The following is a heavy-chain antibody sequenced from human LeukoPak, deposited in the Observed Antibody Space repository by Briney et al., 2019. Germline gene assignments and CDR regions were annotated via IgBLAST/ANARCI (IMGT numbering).Heavy chain of an antibody. V-gene: IGHV4-59*11. CDR1: GDSISFHF. J-gene: IGHJ3*02. CDR3: ATLGRAAGNAFDI. CDR2: TYYGGST. D-gene: IGHD1-26*01. Sequence: SETLSLTCSVSGDSISFHFWSWIRQPPGKGLEWIGHTYYGGSTDYNPSLASRVTVSADTSKNQFSLKLSSVAAADTAVYYCATLGRAAGNAFDIWGQGTVVIVSS.